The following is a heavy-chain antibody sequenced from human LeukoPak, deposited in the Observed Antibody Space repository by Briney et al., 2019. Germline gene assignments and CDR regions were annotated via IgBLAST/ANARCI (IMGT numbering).Heavy chain of an antibody. Sequence: ASVKVSCKASGYSFTSYYMHWVRQAPGQGLEGMGIINPSGDSTSYAQKFQGRVTMTRDMSTSTDYMELRSLRSEDTAVYYCARDNSVGDNAWWFDPWGQGTLVTVSS. CDR2: INPSGDST. J-gene: IGHJ5*02. CDR1: GYSFTSYY. CDR3: ARDNSVGDNAWWFDP. D-gene: IGHD1-26*01. V-gene: IGHV1-46*01.